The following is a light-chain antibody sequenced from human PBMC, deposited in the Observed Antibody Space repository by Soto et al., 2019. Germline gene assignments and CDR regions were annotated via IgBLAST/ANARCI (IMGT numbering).Light chain of an antibody. V-gene: IGLV2-14*01. CDR3: SSYISSNTLVI. Sequence: QSALTQPASVSGSPGQSITISCTGTSSDLGTYDFVSWYQHQPGKAPKLVIYEVTNRPSGVSNRFSGSKSGNTASLTISGLQAEDEADYYCSSYISSNTLVIFGGGTKLTVL. J-gene: IGLJ2*01. CDR2: EVT. CDR1: SSDLGTYDF.